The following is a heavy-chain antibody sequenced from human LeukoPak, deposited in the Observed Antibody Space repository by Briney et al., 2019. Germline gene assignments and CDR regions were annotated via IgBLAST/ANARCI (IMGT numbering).Heavy chain of an antibody. V-gene: IGHV3-11*01. J-gene: IGHJ4*02. CDR3: ARYLYGEPFYY. CDR2: ISSSGSTI. CDR1: GFTFSDYY. D-gene: IGHD4-17*01. Sequence: GGSLRLSCAASGFTFSDYYMTWIRQAPGRGLEWVSYISSSGSTIYYADSVKGRFTISRDNAKNSLYLQMNSLRAEDTAVYYCARYLYGEPFYYWGQGTLVTVSS.